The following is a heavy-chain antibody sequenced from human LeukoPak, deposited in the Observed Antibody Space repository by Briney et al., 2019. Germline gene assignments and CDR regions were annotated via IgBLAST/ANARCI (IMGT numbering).Heavy chain of an antibody. CDR2: IYSSGST. D-gene: IGHD4-11*01. CDR1: GGSITSGSYY. V-gene: IGHV4-61*02. Sequence: SQTLSLTCSVSGGSITSGSYYWSWIRQPAGKGLEWIGRIYSSGSTNYNPSLKSRVTISLDTSKNQFSLQLSSVTAADTAVYYCARTNDYSQGHHYYYMAVWARGPRSPSP. CDR3: ARTNDYSQGHHYYYMAV. J-gene: IGHJ6*03.